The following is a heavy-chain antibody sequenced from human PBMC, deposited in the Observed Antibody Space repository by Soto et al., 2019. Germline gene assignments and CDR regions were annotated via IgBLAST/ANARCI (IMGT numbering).Heavy chain of an antibody. Sequence: SETLSLTCSVSGGTISGYYWTWIRQPAGKGLEWIGRIYSSGNTKYNPPLQSRVTMSLDTSNNQFSLRLTSVTAADTAVYYCARGQRFSEWFDPWGPGTLVTVSA. D-gene: IGHD3-3*01. V-gene: IGHV4-4*07. CDR1: GGTISGYY. CDR2: IYSSGNT. CDR3: ARGQRFSEWFDP. J-gene: IGHJ5*02.